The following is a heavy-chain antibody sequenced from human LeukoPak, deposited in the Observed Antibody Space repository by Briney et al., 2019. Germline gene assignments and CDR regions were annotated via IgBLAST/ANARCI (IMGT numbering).Heavy chain of an antibody. D-gene: IGHD6-13*01. CDR3: AGGSRVAAAGSDAFDI. Sequence: SVKVSCKASGGTFSNYAISWVRQAPGQGLEWMGRITPILAIANYAQKFQGRVTITADRSTSTTYMELSSLRSEDTAVYYCAGGSRVAAAGSDAFDIWGQGTMVTVSS. CDR2: ITPILAIA. V-gene: IGHV1-69*04. CDR1: GGTFSNYA. J-gene: IGHJ3*02.